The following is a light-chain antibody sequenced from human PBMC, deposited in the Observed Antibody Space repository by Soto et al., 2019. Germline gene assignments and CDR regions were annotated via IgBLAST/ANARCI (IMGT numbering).Light chain of an antibody. V-gene: IGLV2-14*01. J-gene: IGLJ2*01. CDR1: SSDDVGYNY. CDR3: SSYTSSSTLVV. CDR2: DVS. Sequence: QSALTQPASVSGSPGQSITISCTGTSSDDVGYNYVSWYQQHPGKAPKLMIYDVSNRPSGVSNRFSGSKSGNTASLTISGPQAEDEADYYCSSYTSSSTLVVFGGGTKLTVL.